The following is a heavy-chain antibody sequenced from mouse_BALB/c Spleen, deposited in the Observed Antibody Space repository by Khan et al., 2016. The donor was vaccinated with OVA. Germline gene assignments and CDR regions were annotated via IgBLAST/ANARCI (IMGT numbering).Heavy chain of an antibody. Sequence: QVQLQQPGAELVRPGDSVNLSCKASGYTFTKYWMNWVKQRPEQGLEWIGRIDTYDSEIHYNQKFKDKAILTVDKSSNNAYMQLHSMTSEDSAVYYGARNPFAYWGQGTLVTVSA. V-gene: IGHV1-52*01. CDR1: GYTFTKYW. CDR2: IDTYDSEI. CDR3: ARNPFAY. J-gene: IGHJ3*01.